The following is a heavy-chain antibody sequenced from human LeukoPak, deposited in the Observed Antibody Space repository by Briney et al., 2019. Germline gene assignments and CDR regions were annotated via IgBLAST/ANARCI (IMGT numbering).Heavy chain of an antibody. CDR3: ARHRRIVVVPAAGGLWFDP. CDR1: GYSISSGYY. D-gene: IGHD2-2*01. Sequence: PSETLSLTCAVSGYSISSGYYWGWIRQPPGKGLEWIGSIYHSGSTYCNPPPKSRVTISVDTSKNQFSLKLSSVTAADTAVYYCARHRRIVVVPAAGGLWFDPWGQGTLVTVSS. J-gene: IGHJ5*02. V-gene: IGHV4-38-2*01. CDR2: IYHSGST.